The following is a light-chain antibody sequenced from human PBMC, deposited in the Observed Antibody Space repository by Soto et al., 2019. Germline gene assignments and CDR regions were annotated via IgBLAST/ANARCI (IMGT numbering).Light chain of an antibody. V-gene: IGKV3-15*01. CDR1: QSISSN. CDR2: RTS. CDR3: QQYNNWPRAT. Sequence: EIVMTQSPATLSVSPGERATLSCRASQSISSNLAGYKQKPGQAPRLLMFRTSSRATGFPARFSGSGSGTEFKLTISSLQSEDFGVYYCQQYNNWPRATFGGGTKVEIK. J-gene: IGKJ4*01.